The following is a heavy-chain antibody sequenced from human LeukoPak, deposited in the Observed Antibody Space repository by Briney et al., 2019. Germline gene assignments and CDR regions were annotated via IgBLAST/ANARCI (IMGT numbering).Heavy chain of an antibody. D-gene: IGHD3-10*01. CDR2: IYSSGST. Sequence: SETLSLTCTVSGGSISSYYWSWIRQPAGKGLEWIGRIYSSGSTNYNPSLKSRVTISVDTSKNQFSLKLSSVTAADTAVYYCARDRGFMVRGSRRGYDDYYYYMDVWGKGTTVTISS. CDR3: ARDRGFMVRGSRRGYDDYYYYMDV. V-gene: IGHV4-4*07. J-gene: IGHJ6*03. CDR1: GGSISSYY.